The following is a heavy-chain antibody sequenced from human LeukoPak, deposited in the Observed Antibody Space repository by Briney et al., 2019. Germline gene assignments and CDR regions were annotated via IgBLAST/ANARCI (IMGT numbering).Heavy chain of an antibody. CDR2: ISGSGGST. Sequence: PGGSLRLSCAASGFTFSSYAMSWVRQAPGKGLEWVSAISGSGGSTYYADSVKGRFTISRDNSKNTLYLQMNSLRAEDTAVYYCAKTTRHDYGDPGENWFNPWGQGTLVTVSS. CDR1: GFTFSSYA. J-gene: IGHJ5*02. CDR3: AKTTRHDYGDPGENWFNP. V-gene: IGHV3-23*01. D-gene: IGHD4-17*01.